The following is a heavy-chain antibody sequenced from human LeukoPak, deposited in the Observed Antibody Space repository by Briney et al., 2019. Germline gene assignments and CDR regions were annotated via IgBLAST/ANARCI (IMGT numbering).Heavy chain of an antibody. D-gene: IGHD3-22*01. CDR3: ALDPYYYDSSGYYPSFDY. CDR2: ISGSGGSA. J-gene: IGHJ4*02. V-gene: IGHV3-23*01. CDR1: GFTFSSYA. Sequence: PGGSLRLSCAASGFTFSSYAMSWVRQAPGKGLEWVSAISGSGGSAYYADSVKGRFTISRDNSKNTLYLQMNSLRAEDTAVYYCALDPYYYDSSGYYPSFDYWGQGTLVTVSS.